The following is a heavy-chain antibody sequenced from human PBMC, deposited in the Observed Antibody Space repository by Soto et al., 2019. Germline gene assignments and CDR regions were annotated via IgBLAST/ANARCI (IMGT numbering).Heavy chain of an antibody. V-gene: IGHV3-23*01. CDR1: GLTFSNYA. CDR2: ISGSGGST. Sequence: GGSLRLSCAASGLTFSNYAMSWVRKAIGNGLEWVSGISGSGGSTYYADSVKGRFTISRDNSKNTLYLQMNSLRAEDTVLFYCANSDLYNPDWYFELWGQGTLVTVSS. CDR3: ANSDLYNPDWYFEL. D-gene: IGHD6-19*01. J-gene: IGHJ1*01.